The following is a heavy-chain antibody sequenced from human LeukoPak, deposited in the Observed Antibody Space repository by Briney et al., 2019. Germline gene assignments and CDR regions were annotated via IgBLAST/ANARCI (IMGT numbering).Heavy chain of an antibody. CDR1: GYSISSGYY. CDR2: IYHSGST. J-gene: IGHJ4*02. D-gene: IGHD6-19*01. CDR3: ARRAVAGRYYFDY. V-gene: IGHV4-38-2*01. Sequence: PSETLSLTCAVSGYSISSGYYWSWIRQPPGKGLEWIGSIYHSGSTYYNPSLKSRVTISVDTSKNQFSLKLSSVTAADTAVYYCARRAVAGRYYFDYWGQGTLVTVSS.